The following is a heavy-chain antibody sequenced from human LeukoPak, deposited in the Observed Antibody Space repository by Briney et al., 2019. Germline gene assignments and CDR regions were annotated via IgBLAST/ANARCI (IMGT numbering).Heavy chain of an antibody. J-gene: IGHJ4*02. CDR3: ARLAKVESRSLAHYFDS. V-gene: IGHV4-59*01. CDR2: IYYTGGT. D-gene: IGHD1-26*01. CDR1: GASISPDY. Sequence: SEALSLTCTVSGASISPDYWSWIRQPPGKGLEFIGYIYYTGGTNYNPSLKSRVTISVDTSKNQFSLKLISVTAADTAVYRCARLAKVESRSLAHYFDSWGQGALVTVSS.